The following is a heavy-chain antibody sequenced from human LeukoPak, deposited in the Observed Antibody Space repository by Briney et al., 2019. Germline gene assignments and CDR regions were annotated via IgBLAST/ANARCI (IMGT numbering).Heavy chain of an antibody. CDR1: GFTFSSYG. CDR3: AKVSRPYGSGSYNYYYYYMDV. V-gene: IGHV3-23*01. Sequence: GGSLRLSCAASGFTFSSYGMTWVRQAPGKGLEWVATISGSGSGGSTYYADSVKGRFTISRDNSKNTLYLQMNSLRAEDTAVYYCAKVSRPYGSGSYNYYYYYMDVWGKGTTVTISS. CDR2: ISGSGSGGST. D-gene: IGHD3-10*01. J-gene: IGHJ6*03.